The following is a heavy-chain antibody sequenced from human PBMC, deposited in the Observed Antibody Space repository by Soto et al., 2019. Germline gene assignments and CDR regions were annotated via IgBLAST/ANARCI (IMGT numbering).Heavy chain of an antibody. Sequence: PSETLSLTCTVSGGSISGSTSYWGWIRQPPGKGLEWIGSIYHSGSTYYSPSLKSRVTISADTSKNQFSLKLSSVTAADTAVYYCATTHCSTTRCPSDYWGQGALVTVSS. V-gene: IGHV4-39*01. D-gene: IGHD2-2*01. CDR1: GGSISGSTSY. J-gene: IGHJ4*02. CDR2: IYHSGST. CDR3: ATTHCSTTRCPSDY.